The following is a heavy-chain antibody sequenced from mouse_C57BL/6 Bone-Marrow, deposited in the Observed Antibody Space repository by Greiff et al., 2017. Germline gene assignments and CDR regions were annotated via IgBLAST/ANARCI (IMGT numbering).Heavy chain of an antibody. CDR3: TTATGVPYWYFDV. CDR2: IDPENGDT. V-gene: IGHV14-4*01. CDR1: GFNIKDDY. J-gene: IGHJ1*03. Sequence: VQLQQSGAELVRPGASVKLSCTASGFNIKDDYMHWVKQRPEQGLEWIGWIDPENGDTEYASKFQGKATITADTSSNTAYLQLSSLTSEDTAVYYCTTATGVPYWYFDVWGTGTTVTVSS. D-gene: IGHD1-1*01.